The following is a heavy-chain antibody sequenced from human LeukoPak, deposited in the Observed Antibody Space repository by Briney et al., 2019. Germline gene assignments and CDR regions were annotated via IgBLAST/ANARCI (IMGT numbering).Heavy chain of an antibody. Sequence: GGSLRLSCAASGFTFSSYAMSWVRQAPGKGLEWVSAISGSGGSTYYADSVKGRFTISGDNSKNTLYLQMNSLRAEDTAVYYCAKDSYDYPWSYFDYWGQGTLVTVSS. CDR3: AKDSYDYPWSYFDY. D-gene: IGHD3-16*01. V-gene: IGHV3-23*01. CDR1: GFTFSSYA. J-gene: IGHJ4*02. CDR2: ISGSGGST.